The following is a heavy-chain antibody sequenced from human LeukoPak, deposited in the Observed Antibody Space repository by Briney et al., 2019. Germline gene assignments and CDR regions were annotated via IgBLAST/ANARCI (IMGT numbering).Heavy chain of an antibody. D-gene: IGHD4-17*01. CDR3: ARRVYGDYMFDS. Sequence: GESLKISCKGPGYNFSNKWIAWVRQMPGKGLEWMGIIYPGDSDTTYSPSFRGQVTISADKSISTAYLHWSSLKASDSGIYYCARRVYGDYMFDSWGQGTLVTVSS. J-gene: IGHJ4*02. CDR2: IYPGDSDT. V-gene: IGHV5-51*01. CDR1: GYNFSNKW.